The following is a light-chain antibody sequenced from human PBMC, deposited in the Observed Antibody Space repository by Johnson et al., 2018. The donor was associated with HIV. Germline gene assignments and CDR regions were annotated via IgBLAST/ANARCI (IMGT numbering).Light chain of an antibody. Sequence: QSVLTQPPSVSAAPGQKVTISCSGSSSNIGNNYVSWYQQLPGTAPKLLIYDNNKRPSGIPDRFSGSKSGTSATLGITGLQTGDEADYYCGTWECSLSAGLPYVFGTGTKVTVL. J-gene: IGLJ1*01. CDR1: SSNIGNNY. V-gene: IGLV1-51*01. CDR3: GTWECSLSAGLPYV. CDR2: DNN.